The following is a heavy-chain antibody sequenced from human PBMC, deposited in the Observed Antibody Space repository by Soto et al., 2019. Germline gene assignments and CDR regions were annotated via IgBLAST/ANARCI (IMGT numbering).Heavy chain of an antibody. CDR1: GFTFSSYS. CDR2: ISSSSSYI. D-gene: IGHD3-22*01. J-gene: IGHJ4*02. CDR3: ARTTYYYDSSGYLPDY. Sequence: GGSLRLSCAASGFTFSSYSMNWVRQAPGKGLEWVSSISSSSSYIYYADSVKGRFTISRDNAKNSLYLQMNSQRAEDTAVYYCARTTYYYDSSGYLPDYWGQGTLVTVSS. V-gene: IGHV3-21*01.